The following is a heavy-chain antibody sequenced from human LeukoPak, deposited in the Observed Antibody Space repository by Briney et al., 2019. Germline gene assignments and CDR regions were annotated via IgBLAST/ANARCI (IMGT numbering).Heavy chain of an antibody. CDR2: IIPILGIA. J-gene: IGHJ4*02. D-gene: IGHD2-8*02. Sequence: SVKVSCKASGYTFTGYYIHWVRQAPGQGLEWMGRIIPILGIANYAQKFQGRVTITADKSTSTAYMELSSLRSEDTAVYYCARVAPSGGSDYWGQGTLVTVSS. CDR3: ARVAPSGGSDY. V-gene: IGHV1-69*04. CDR1: GYTFTGYY.